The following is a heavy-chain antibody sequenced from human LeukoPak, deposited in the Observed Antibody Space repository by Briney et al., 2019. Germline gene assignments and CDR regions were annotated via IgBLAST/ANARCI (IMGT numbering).Heavy chain of an antibody. CDR2: IYYSGST. CDR3: ARTPVAGYYFDY. D-gene: IGHD6-19*01. J-gene: IGHJ4*02. CDR1: GGSISSNSYY. V-gene: IGHV4-39*07. Sequence: PSETLSLTCAVSGGSISSNSYYWGWIRQPPGKGLEWIGSIYYSGSTYYNPSLKSRVTISVDTSKNQFSLKLSSVTAADTAVYYCARTPVAGYYFDYWGQGTLVTVSS.